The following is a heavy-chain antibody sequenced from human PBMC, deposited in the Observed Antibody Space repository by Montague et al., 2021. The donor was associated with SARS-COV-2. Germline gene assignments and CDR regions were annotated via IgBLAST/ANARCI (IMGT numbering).Heavy chain of an antibody. CDR1: GFSLSTSGMC. CDR2: IDWDDDK. V-gene: IGHV2-70*01. CDR3: ARSYGTTVVTRAFDY. D-gene: IGHD4-23*01. J-gene: IGHJ4*02. Sequence: PALVKPTQTLTLTCTFSGFSLSTSGMCASWIRQPPGKALEWLTLIDWDDDKYYSTSLKTRLTISKGTSKNQVVLTMINMDPVDTATYYCARSYGTTVVTRAFDYWGQGTLVTVSS.